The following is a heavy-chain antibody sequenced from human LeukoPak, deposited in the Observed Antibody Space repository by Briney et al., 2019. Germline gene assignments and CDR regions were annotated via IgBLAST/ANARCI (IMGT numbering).Heavy chain of an antibody. J-gene: IGHJ6*02. V-gene: IGHV4-4*07. Sequence: PSETLSLTCTVSGGSMSSYYWSWIRQPAGKGLEWIGRIYSSGSTNYNPSLKSRVTISVDTSKNQFSLKLSSVTAADTAVYYCARGWGDYYGSGSYYYYYYGMDVWGQGTTVTVSS. CDR2: IYSSGST. CDR1: GGSMSSYY. CDR3: ARGWGDYYGSGSYYYYYYGMDV. D-gene: IGHD3-10*01.